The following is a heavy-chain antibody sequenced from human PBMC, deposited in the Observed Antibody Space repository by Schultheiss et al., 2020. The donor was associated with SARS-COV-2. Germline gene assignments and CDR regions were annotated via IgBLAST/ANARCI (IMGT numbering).Heavy chain of an antibody. CDR2: IWYDGSNK. V-gene: IGHV3-33*01. Sequence: GGSLRLSCAASGFTFSSYGMHWVRQAPGKGLEWVAVIWYDGSNKYYADSVKGRFTISRDNSKNTLYLQMNSLRAEDTAVYYCARDTAVTMVRGVISKVSPPGWDYLGQGTLVTVSS. D-gene: IGHD3-10*01. CDR3: ARDTAVTMVRGVISKVSPPGWDY. CDR1: GFTFSSYG. J-gene: IGHJ4*02.